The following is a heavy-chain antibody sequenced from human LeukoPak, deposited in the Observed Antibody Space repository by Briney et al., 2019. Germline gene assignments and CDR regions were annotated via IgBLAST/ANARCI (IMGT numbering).Heavy chain of an antibody. CDR3: AKLATSDTGETY. Sequence: GASVKISCKASGHTFTINHIHWVRQAPGQGLEWMGVINPSGDSTTYAQNFQGRVTMTRDTSTSTVYMELRSLRSEDTAIYYCAKLATSDTGETYWGQGTLVTVSS. J-gene: IGHJ4*02. D-gene: IGHD3-16*01. CDR2: INPSGDST. V-gene: IGHV1-46*01. CDR1: GHTFTINH.